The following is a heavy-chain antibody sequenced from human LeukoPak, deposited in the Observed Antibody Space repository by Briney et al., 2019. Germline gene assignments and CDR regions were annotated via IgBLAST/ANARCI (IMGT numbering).Heavy chain of an antibody. V-gene: IGHV4-34*01. D-gene: IGHD3-10*01. CDR1: GGSFSGYY. Sequence: SETLSLTCAVYGGSFSGYYWSWIRQPPGKGLEWIGEINHSGSTNYNPSLKSRVTMSIDTSKNQFSLKLSSVTAADTAVYYCARRLGRKFGEIFYYYHYMDVWGKGTTVTISS. CDR2: INHSGST. J-gene: IGHJ6*03. CDR3: ARRLGRKFGEIFYYYHYMDV.